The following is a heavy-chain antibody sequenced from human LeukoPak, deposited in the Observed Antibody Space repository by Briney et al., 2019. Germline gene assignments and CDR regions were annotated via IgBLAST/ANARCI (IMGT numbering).Heavy chain of an antibody. V-gene: IGHV1-18*01. J-gene: IGHJ3*02. CDR1: GYTFTSYG. CDR2: ISAYNGNT. Sequence: ASVKVSCKASGYTFTSYGIGWVRQAPGQGLEWMGWISAYNGNTNYAQKLQGRVTMTTDTSTSTAYMELRSLRSDDTAVYYCARAVMVAAVTYDAFDIWGQGTMVTVSS. CDR3: ARAVMVAAVTYDAFDI. D-gene: IGHD2-15*01.